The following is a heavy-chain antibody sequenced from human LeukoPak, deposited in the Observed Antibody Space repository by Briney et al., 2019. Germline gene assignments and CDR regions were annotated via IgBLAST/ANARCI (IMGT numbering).Heavy chain of an antibody. J-gene: IGHJ3*02. CDR3: ARGCSGSYGAFDI. CDR1: GGSISSYY. D-gene: IGHD1-26*01. V-gene: IGHV4-59*12. Sequence: SETLSLTCTVSGGSISSYYWSWIRQPPGKGLEWIGYIYYSGSTNYNPSLKSRVTISVDTSKNQFSLKLSSVTAADTAVYYCARGCSGSYGAFDIWGQGTMVTVSS. CDR2: IYYSGST.